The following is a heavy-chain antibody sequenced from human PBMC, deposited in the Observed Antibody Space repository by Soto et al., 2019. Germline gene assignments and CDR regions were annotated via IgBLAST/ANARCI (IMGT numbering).Heavy chain of an antibody. V-gene: IGHV4-59*12. CDR3: GRGSYYDSSGYYGP. D-gene: IGHD3-22*01. Sequence: SETLSLTCTVSGGSISSYYWSWIRQPPGKGLEWIGYIYYSGSTNYNPSLKSRVTISVDTSKNQFSLKLSSVTAADTAVYYCGRGSYYDSSGYYGPWGQGTLVTVSS. CDR1: GGSISSYY. CDR2: IYYSGST. J-gene: IGHJ5*02.